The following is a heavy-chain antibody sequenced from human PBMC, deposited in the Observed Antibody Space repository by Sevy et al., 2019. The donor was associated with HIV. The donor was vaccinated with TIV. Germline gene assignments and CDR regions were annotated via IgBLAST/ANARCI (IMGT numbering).Heavy chain of an antibody. CDR1: GFTFSSYA. CDR2: ISGSGGST. D-gene: IGHD3-22*01. J-gene: IGHJ1*01. V-gene: IGHV3-23*01. CDR3: AKFDSSGYYYFQH. Sequence: GGSLRLSCAASGFTFSSYAMSWVRQAPGKGLEWVSAISGSGGSTYYADSVKGRFTISRDNSKNTLYLQMNSLRAEDTTVYYCAKFDSSGYYYFQHWGQGTLVTVSS.